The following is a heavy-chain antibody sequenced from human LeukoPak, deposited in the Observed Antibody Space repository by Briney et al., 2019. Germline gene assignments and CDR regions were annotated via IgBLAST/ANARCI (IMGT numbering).Heavy chain of an antibody. D-gene: IGHD2-2*01. CDR3: AKPVCTITSCQSYFDY. Sequence: PGGSLRLSCAASGFTFSNNAMSWVRQAPGKGLEWVSAISDDSTWYADSVKGRFTISRDISKNTLYLQMNSLRAEDTAVYYCAKPVCTITSCQSYFDYWGQGTLLTVSS. V-gene: IGHV3-23*01. CDR2: ISDDST. J-gene: IGHJ4*02. CDR1: GFTFSNNA.